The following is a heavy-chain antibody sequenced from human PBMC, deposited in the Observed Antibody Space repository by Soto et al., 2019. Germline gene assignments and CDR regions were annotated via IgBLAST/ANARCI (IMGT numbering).Heavy chain of an antibody. V-gene: IGHV1-69*01. Sequence: QVHLEQPGAEVKKPGSSVKVSCKFSGGTFSSYVIIWVRQAPGQGLVWMGGIIPVSGTANTAQKFHGRVTISADADPDTAYVDLSSVRFADTAVYYCATVDRTVALVGWFDPWGQGTLVSVSS. D-gene: IGHD2-8*02. CDR3: ATVDRTVALVGWFDP. J-gene: IGHJ5*02. CDR1: GGTFSSYV. CDR2: IIPVSGTA.